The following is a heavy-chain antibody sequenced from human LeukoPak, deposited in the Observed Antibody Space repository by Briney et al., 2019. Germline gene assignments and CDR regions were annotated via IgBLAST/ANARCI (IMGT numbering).Heavy chain of an antibody. CDR3: LRGYCSSTSCYNRLTIFDY. J-gene: IGHJ4*02. D-gene: IGHD2-2*02. CDR1: GFTFSSFA. Sequence: GGSLRLSCAASGFTFSSFAMTWVRLAPGKGLEWVSSIVGIPGTTYYADSVKGRFIISRDNSKNTLYLQMNSLRAEDTALYYCLRGYCSSTSCYNRLTIFDYWGQGTLVTVSS. V-gene: IGHV3-23*01. CDR2: IVGIPGTT.